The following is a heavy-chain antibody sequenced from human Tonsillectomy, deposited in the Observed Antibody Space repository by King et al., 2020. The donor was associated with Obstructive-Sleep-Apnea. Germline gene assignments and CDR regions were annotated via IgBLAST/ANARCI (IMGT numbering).Heavy chain of an antibody. D-gene: IGHD2-8*02. CDR2: IYYSGST. Sequence: QLQESGPGLVKPSETLSLTCTVSGGSISRYYWSWIRQPPGKGLEWIGYIYYSGSTNYNPSLKSRVIISVDTSKNQFSLKLTSVTAADTAVYYCAKHPYTSAYWDYWGQGTLVTVSS. J-gene: IGHJ4*02. CDR3: AKHPYTSAYWDY. CDR1: GGSISRYY. V-gene: IGHV4-59*08.